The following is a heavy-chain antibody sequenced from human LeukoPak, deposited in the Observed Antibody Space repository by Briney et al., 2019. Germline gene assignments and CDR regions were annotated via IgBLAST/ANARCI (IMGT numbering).Heavy chain of an antibody. J-gene: IGHJ5*02. CDR1: GFTFSSSD. D-gene: IGHD3-16*02. V-gene: IGHV3-13*01. CDR2: IGATGDT. Sequence: GGSLRLSCAASGFTFSSSDMHWVRQATGKGLEWVSAIGATGDTYYPGSVKSRFTISRENARNTLYLQMNSLRAEDTAVYYCAKDNNYDYVWGSYRYTGGNWFDPWGQGTLVTVSS. CDR3: AKDNNYDYVWGSYRYTGGNWFDP.